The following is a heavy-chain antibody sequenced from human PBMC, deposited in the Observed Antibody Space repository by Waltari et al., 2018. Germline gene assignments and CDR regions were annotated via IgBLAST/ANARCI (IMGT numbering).Heavy chain of an antibody. J-gene: IGHJ4*02. D-gene: IGHD6-19*01. CDR3: AREPRGIATAGYFDH. CDR2: ISSWSSNI. V-gene: IGHV3-48*01. Sequence: EVQLVESGGGVVQPGESLKLSCSTSGFNFGDYPMDWIRQAPGKGLEWVSAISSWSSNIHYAYSGKGRLTVYRDNAKSLLFLQMNNLRVEDTAIYYCAREPRGIATAGYFDHWGQGTLVIVSS. CDR1: GFNFGDYP.